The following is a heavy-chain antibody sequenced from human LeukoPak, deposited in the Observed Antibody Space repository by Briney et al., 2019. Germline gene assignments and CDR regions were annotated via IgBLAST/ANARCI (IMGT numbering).Heavy chain of an antibody. CDR3: AREAWSGYPTYYFDY. Sequence: PSETLSLTCIVSGASVSSGNYYWTWIRQHPGEGLEWIGYISHSGSTSYNPSLESRVSISADTSKNQFSLRLSAVTAADTAVYYCAREAWSGYPTYYFDYWGQGTLVTVSS. D-gene: IGHD3-3*01. CDR1: GASVSSGNYY. J-gene: IGHJ4*02. CDR2: ISHSGST. V-gene: IGHV4-31*03.